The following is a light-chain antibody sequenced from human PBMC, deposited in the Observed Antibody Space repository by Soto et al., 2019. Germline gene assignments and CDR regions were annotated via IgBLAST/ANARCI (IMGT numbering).Light chain of an antibody. V-gene: IGKV3-20*01. Sequence: EIVFTQSPGTLSLSPCEGATLSCRPSQSVSNNYLAWYQQKPGQAPRLLIYGGSSRATGIPVRFSGSGSETDFTLTITRLEPEDFAVYYCQQYSSSRTFGQGTKV. CDR1: QSVSNNY. CDR2: GGS. J-gene: IGKJ1*01. CDR3: QQYSSSRT.